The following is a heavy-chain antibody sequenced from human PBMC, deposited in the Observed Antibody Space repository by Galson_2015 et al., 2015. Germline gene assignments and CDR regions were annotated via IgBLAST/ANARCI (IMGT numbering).Heavy chain of an antibody. D-gene: IGHD1-26*01. CDR2: IIPILGIA. J-gene: IGHJ4*02. V-gene: IGHV1-69*02. Sequence: SVKVSCKASGGTFSSYTISWVRQAPGQGLEWMGRIIPILGIANYAQKFQGRVTITADKSTSTAYMELSSLRSEDTAVYYCARDGSYSPFDYWGQGTLVTVSS. CDR1: GGTFSSYT. CDR3: ARDGSYSPFDY.